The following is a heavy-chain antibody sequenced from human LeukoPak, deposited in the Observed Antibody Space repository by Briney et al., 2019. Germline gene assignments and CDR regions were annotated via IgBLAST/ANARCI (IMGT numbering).Heavy chain of an antibody. CDR3: ARESTVVNRGIDY. CDR2: IYTSGTT. Sequence: SETLSLTRTVSGGSISSYFWTWIRQPAGKGLEWIGRIYTSGTTNYNPSLKSRVTMSVDTSKNQLSLNLTPVTAADTAIYYCARESTVVNRGIDYWGQGTLVTVSS. CDR1: GGSISSYF. V-gene: IGHV4-4*07. J-gene: IGHJ4*02. D-gene: IGHD4-23*01.